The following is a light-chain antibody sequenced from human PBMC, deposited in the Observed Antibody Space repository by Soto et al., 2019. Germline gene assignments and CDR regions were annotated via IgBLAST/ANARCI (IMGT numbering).Light chain of an antibody. Sequence: QSVLTQSSSASASLGSSVKLTCTLTSGHSGDIIAWHQQQPGKAPRYLMKLEGSGSYNKGSGVPDLFSGSSSGADRYLTFAIPLSEDEADYYSETWDSNTQVFGGGTKLTVL. V-gene: IGLV4-60*03. CDR1: SGHSGDI. CDR2: LEGSGSY. CDR3: ETWDSNTQV. J-gene: IGLJ3*02.